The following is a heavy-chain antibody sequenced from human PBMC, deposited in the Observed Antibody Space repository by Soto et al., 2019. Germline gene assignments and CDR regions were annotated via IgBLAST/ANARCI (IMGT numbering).Heavy chain of an antibody. CDR3: ARDLLPLRIAAAGRRYYYGMDV. D-gene: IGHD6-13*01. J-gene: IGHJ6*02. V-gene: IGHV1-18*04. CDR2: ISAYNGNT. Sequence: ASVKVSCKASGYTFTSYGISWVRQAPGQGLEWMGWISAYNGNTNYAQKLRGRVTMTTDTSTSTAYMELRSLRSDDTAVYYCARDLLPLRIAAAGRRYYYGMDVWGQGTTVTVSS. CDR1: GYTFTSYG.